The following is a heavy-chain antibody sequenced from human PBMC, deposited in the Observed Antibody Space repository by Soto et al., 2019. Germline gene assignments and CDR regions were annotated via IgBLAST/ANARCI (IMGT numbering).Heavy chain of an antibody. V-gene: IGHV2-5*02. CDR3: AHRVLRTVFGLVTTTAIYFDF. Sequence: QITLNESGPTVVRPTETLTLTCRFSGFSLTTSGVGVGWIRQSPGKAPAWLALMYWDDDKRYSASLKSRLTITKDTSKNQVVLTVSDLDPTDTATYYCAHRVLRTVFGLVTTTAIYFDFWGQGTPVAVSS. D-gene: IGHD3-3*01. CDR1: GFSLTTSGVG. J-gene: IGHJ4*02. CDR2: MYWDDDK.